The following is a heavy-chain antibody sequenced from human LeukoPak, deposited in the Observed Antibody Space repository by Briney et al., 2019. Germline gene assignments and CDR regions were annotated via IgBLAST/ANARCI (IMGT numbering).Heavy chain of an antibody. J-gene: IGHJ6*03. D-gene: IGHD3-9*01. CDR1: GFTFSSYG. Sequence: QSGGSLRLSCAASGFTFSSYGMSWVRQAPGKGLEWVSAISGSGGSTYYADSVKGRFTISRDNSKNTLYLQMNSLRAEDTAVYYCAKDGRETLRYFDWLPLIYYMDVWGKGTTVTISS. CDR2: ISGSGGST. V-gene: IGHV3-23*01. CDR3: AKDGRETLRYFDWLPLIYYMDV.